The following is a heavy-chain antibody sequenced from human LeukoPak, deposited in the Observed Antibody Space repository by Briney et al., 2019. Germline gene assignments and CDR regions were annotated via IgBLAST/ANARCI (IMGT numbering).Heavy chain of an antibody. CDR1: GFTVSSNY. V-gene: IGHV3-53*01. CDR2: IYSGGST. J-gene: IGHJ4*02. CDR3: ASGPYGYYDSSGSRDY. D-gene: IGHD3-22*01. Sequence: PGGSLRLSCAASGFTVSSNYMSWVRQAPGKGLEWVSVIYSGGSTYYADSVKGRFTISRDNSKNTLYLQMNSLRAEDTAVYYCASGPYGYYDSSGSRDYWGQGTLVTVSS.